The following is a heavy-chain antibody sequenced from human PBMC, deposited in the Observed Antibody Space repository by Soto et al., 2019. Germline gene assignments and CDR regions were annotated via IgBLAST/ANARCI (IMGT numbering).Heavy chain of an antibody. V-gene: IGHV5-51*01. Sequence: GESLKISCKGSGYSFASHWVARVRQMPEKGLEWIGTIYPGDSDTKYSSAFRGHVTISADTSVSTAYLQWRSLEATGSAIYYCARYSGSYWHYLDFWGQGTLVTVSS. CDR1: GYSFASHW. CDR3: ARYSGSYWHYLDF. D-gene: IGHD1-26*01. J-gene: IGHJ4*02. CDR2: IYPGDSDT.